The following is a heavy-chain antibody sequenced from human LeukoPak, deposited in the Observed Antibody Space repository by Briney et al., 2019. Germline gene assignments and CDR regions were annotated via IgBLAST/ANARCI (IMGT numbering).Heavy chain of an antibody. J-gene: IGHJ5*02. CDR1: GFTFHIYA. D-gene: IGHD3-22*01. CDR2: INGGGDGT. CDR3: AKWGYYDSSDPAYWFDP. Sequence: GGSLRLSCAASGFTFHIYAMNWVRQAPGKGLEWVSAINGGGDGTYYADSVKGRFTISRDNSKNTLYLQMNSLRAEDTAVYYCAKWGYYDSSDPAYWFDPWGQGTLVTVSS. V-gene: IGHV3-23*01.